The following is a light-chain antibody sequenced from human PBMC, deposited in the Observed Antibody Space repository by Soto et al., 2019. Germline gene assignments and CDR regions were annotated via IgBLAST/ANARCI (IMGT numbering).Light chain of an antibody. V-gene: IGLV2-14*01. J-gene: IGLJ1*01. Sequence: QSVLTQPASVSGSPGQSITISCTGTSSDVGGYNYVSWYQQHPGKAPKLMIYEVSNRPSGVSNRFSGSKSGNTASLTISGLQAEDEADYYCQSYDSSLGGYVFGTGTKVTVL. CDR2: EVS. CDR3: QSYDSSLGGYV. CDR1: SSDVGGYNY.